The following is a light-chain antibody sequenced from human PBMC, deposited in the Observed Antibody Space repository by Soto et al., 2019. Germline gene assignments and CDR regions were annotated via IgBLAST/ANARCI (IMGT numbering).Light chain of an antibody. J-gene: IGKJ1*01. CDR1: QSVDTTF. Sequence: EIVLTQSPGPLPLSPGQKATLSCRASQSVDTTFFAWYQKKPGQAPRLLIYGASKRATGIPDRFSGSGSGTDFTLIISRLEPEYFAVYYCQQYMSSVTFGQGTKVEIK. CDR3: QQYMSSVT. CDR2: GAS. V-gene: IGKV3-20*01.